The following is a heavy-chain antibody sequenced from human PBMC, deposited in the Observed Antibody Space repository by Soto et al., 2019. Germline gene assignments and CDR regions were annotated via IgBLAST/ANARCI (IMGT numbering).Heavy chain of an antibody. Sequence: QVQLRESGPGLVKPSETLSLTCTVSGASINSYYWSWMRQPPGKGLEWIGYVYYNGNTNYNPSLKSRVTISVDTSNNQFSLRLSSVTAADTAVYYCARDSGTRYWGQGTLVTVSS. CDR2: VYYNGNT. J-gene: IGHJ4*02. CDR3: ARDSGTRY. CDR1: GASINSYY. D-gene: IGHD1-26*01. V-gene: IGHV4-59*01.